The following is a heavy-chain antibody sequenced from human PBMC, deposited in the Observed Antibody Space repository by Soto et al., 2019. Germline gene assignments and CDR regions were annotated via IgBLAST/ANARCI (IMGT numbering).Heavy chain of an antibody. CDR3: ARDYYGSGSYYFDS. Sequence: QVQLVQSGAEVKKPGASVKVSCKASGYTFTSYAIHWVRQAPGQRLEWMGWINAGNGNTKYSQKFQGRVTITRDTSASTAYMELSSLRSEDTAVYYCARDYYGSGSYYFDSWGQGTLVTVSS. J-gene: IGHJ4*02. V-gene: IGHV1-3*01. CDR1: GYTFTSYA. D-gene: IGHD3-10*01. CDR2: INAGNGNT.